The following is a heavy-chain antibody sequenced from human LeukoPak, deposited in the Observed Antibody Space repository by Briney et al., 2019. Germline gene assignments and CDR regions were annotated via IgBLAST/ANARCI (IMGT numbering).Heavy chain of an antibody. Sequence: SETLSLTCTVSGGSISSSSYYWGWIRQPPGKGLEWIGSIYYSGSTYYNPSLKSRVTISVDTSKNQFSLKLSSVNAADTAVYYCARRTYYDFWSKRPPFDYWGQGTLVTVSS. J-gene: IGHJ4*02. D-gene: IGHD3-3*01. CDR3: ARRTYYDFWSKRPPFDY. V-gene: IGHV4-39*01. CDR2: IYYSGST. CDR1: GGSISSSSYY.